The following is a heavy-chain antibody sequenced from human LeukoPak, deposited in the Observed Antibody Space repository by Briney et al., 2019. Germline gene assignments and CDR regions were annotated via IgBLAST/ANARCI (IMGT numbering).Heavy chain of an antibody. Sequence: ASVKVSCKASGYTFTSEYIHWVRQAPGQGLEWMEIINPSDGRTTYSPNFQDRVALTRDMSTSTVYMELSGLRSEDTALYYCARGSRFLDFWGQGTLVTVSS. CDR1: GYTFTSEY. J-gene: IGHJ4*02. D-gene: IGHD2-2*01. V-gene: IGHV1-46*01. CDR3: ARGSRFLDF. CDR2: INPSDGRT.